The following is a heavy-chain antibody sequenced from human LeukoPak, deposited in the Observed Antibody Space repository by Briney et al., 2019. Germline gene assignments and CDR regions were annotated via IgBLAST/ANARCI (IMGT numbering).Heavy chain of an antibody. CDR2: IYYSGST. J-gene: IGHJ3*02. D-gene: IGHD3-22*01. CDR3: ARGYDSSGYYYEDAFDI. Sequence: PSETLSLTCTVSGGSISSYYWSWIRQPPGKGLEWIGYIYYSGSTNYNPSLKSRVAISVDTSENQFSLKLSSVTAADTAVYYCARGYDSSGYYYEDAFDIWGQGTMVTVSS. CDR1: GGSISSYY. V-gene: IGHV4-59*01.